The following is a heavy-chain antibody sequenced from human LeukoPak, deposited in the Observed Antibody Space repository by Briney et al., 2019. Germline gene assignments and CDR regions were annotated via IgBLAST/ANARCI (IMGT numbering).Heavy chain of an antibody. CDR3: ARAIYCSSTSCRGSFDY. CDR2: INPNSGGT. Sequence: ASVKVSCKASGYTFTGYYMHWVRQAPGQGLEWMGWINPNSGGTNYAQKFQGRVTMTRDTSISTAYMELSRLRSDDTAVYYCARAIYCSSTSCRGSFDYWGQGTLVTVSS. V-gene: IGHV1-2*02. CDR1: GYTFTGYY. D-gene: IGHD2-2*01. J-gene: IGHJ4*02.